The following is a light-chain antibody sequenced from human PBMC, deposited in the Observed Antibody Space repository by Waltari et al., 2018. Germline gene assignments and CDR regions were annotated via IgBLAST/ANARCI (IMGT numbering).Light chain of an antibody. CDR3: QQRRNLPIT. V-gene: IGKV3-11*01. J-gene: IGKJ5*01. CDR1: QSVRNY. Sequence: EIVLTQSPATLSLSPGERATLSCRASQSVRNYLAWYQQKPGQATRLIIYDVAYRATASPARFSGSGDGTDLTLTISSLEPEDFAVYDCQQRRNLPITFGQGTRLEIK. CDR2: DVA.